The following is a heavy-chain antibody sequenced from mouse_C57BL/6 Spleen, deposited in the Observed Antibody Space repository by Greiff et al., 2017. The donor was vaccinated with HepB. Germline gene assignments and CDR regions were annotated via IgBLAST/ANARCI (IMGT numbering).Heavy chain of an antibody. D-gene: IGHD3-2*02. Sequence: VQLQQPGAVLVKPGASVKVSCKASGYTFTSYWMHWVKQRPGQGLEWIGRIHPSDSDTNYNQKFKGKATLTVDKSSSTAYMQLSSLTSEDSAVYYCAIGTAQATSYFDYWGQGTTLTVSS. CDR1: GYTFTSYW. J-gene: IGHJ2*01. CDR3: AIGTAQATSYFDY. CDR2: IHPSDSDT. V-gene: IGHV1-74*01.